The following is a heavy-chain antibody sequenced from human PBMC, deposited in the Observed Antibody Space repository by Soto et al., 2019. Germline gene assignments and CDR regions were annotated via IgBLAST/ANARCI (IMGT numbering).Heavy chain of an antibody. CDR1: GFTFSSYA. V-gene: IGHV3-30*04. D-gene: IGHD5-12*01. Sequence: SLRLSCAASGFTFSSYAMSWVRQAPGKGLEWVAVISYDGRVKYYVDSVKGRFTISRDDSKNTLYLQMNSLRVDDTAVYYCLSGNSPSSTWGQGPLVTVSP. CDR2: ISYDGRVK. CDR3: LSGNSPSST. J-gene: IGHJ5*02.